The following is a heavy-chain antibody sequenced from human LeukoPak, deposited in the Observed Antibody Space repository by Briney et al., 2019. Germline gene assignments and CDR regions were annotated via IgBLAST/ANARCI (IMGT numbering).Heavy chain of an antibody. V-gene: IGHV3-7*01. J-gene: IGHJ1*01. D-gene: IGHD5/OR15-5a*01. CDR2: IKQDGGEK. CDR3: ARVITVYNVYEEVAEYFQY. CDR1: GFTFSSYA. Sequence: GGSLRLSCGAPGFTFSSYAMSWVRLAPGKGLEWVANIKQDGGEKYYVDSVRGRFSISRDNSKNSLYLQMNSLRADDTAVYYCARVITVYNVYEEVAEYFQYWGQGTLVTVSS.